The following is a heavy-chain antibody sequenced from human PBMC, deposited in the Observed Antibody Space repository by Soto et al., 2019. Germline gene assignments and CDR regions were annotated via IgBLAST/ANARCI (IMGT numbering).Heavy chain of an antibody. J-gene: IGHJ5*02. CDR3: ARSEGADGVVWFDT. Sequence: EVQLLQSGGDLVQPGGSLRVSCAASGFSFSNFAMSWVRQAPGKGLEWVSGIRGSGAESHYADSVRGRFTISRDNSKNTVYLEMHSLNVGDTAVYYCARSEGADGVVWFDTWGQGTLVTVSS. CDR2: IRGSGAES. D-gene: IGHD1-26*01. CDR1: GFSFSNFA. V-gene: IGHV3-23*01.